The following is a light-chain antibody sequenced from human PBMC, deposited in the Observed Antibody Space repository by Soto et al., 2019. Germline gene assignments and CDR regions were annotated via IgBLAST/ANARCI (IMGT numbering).Light chain of an antibody. Sequence: EIVMTQSPATLSVSPGERATLSCRASQSVSSNLAWYQQKPGQAPRLLIYGASIRAAGIPARFSGSGSGTKFTLTISSLQSEDFAVYYCQQYNNWPPPITFGQGTRLEIK. J-gene: IGKJ5*01. V-gene: IGKV3D-15*01. CDR3: QQYNNWPPPIT. CDR1: QSVSSN. CDR2: GAS.